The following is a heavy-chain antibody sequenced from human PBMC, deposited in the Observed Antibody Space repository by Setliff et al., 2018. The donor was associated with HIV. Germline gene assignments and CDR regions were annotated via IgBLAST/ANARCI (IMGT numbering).Heavy chain of an antibody. CDR1: GYIFTSYL. CDR3: ARMGSGWFVGLDP. Sequence: ASVKVSCKASGYIFTSYLISWVRQAPGHGLEWMGCISASNGDTNYAQKFQGRVTMTTDTSTTTAYMDLKSLRSDATAVYYCARMGSGWFVGLDPWGQGSLVTVSS. D-gene: IGHD6-19*01. CDR2: ISASNGDT. V-gene: IGHV1-18*01. J-gene: IGHJ5*02.